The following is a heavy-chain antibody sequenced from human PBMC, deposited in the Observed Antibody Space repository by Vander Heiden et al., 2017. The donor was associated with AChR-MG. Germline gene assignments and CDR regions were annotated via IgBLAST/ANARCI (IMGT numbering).Heavy chain of an antibody. V-gene: IGHV4-34*01. Sequence: QVQLQQWGAGLLKPSETLSLTCAVYGGSVSGYYWSWIRQPPGKGLEWIGEINHSGSTNYNPSLKSRVTISVDTSKNQFSLKLSSVTAADTAVYYCAYSSSSFWYFDLWGRGTLVTVSS. CDR2: INHSGST. CDR1: GGSVSGYY. J-gene: IGHJ2*01. CDR3: AYSSSSFWYFDL. D-gene: IGHD6-6*01.